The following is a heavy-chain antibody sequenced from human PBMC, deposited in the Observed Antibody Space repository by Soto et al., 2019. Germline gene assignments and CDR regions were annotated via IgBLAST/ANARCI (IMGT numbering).Heavy chain of an antibody. Sequence: ASVKVSCKASGYTFTSYAMYWVRQAPGQRLEWMGWINAGNGNTKYSQKFQGRVTITRDTSASTAYMELSSLRSEDTAVYYCAREGYYDFWSGYYHYYYYGMDVWGQGTTVTVSS. CDR3: AREGYYDFWSGYYHYYYYGMDV. V-gene: IGHV1-3*01. CDR2: INAGNGNT. J-gene: IGHJ6*02. CDR1: GYTFTSYA. D-gene: IGHD3-3*01.